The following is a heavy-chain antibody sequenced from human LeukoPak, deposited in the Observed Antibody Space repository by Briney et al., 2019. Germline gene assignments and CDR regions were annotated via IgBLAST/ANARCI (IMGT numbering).Heavy chain of an antibody. Sequence: ASVKVSCKASGYTFTSYGISWVRQAPGQGLEWMGWISAYNGNTNYAQKRQGRVTMTTDTSTSTAYMELRSLRSDDTAVYYCARDPHYDFWSGYGTTLGDYWGQGTLVTVSS. CDR1: GYTFTSYG. J-gene: IGHJ4*02. D-gene: IGHD3-3*01. CDR2: ISAYNGNT. V-gene: IGHV1-18*01. CDR3: ARDPHYDFWSGYGTTLGDY.